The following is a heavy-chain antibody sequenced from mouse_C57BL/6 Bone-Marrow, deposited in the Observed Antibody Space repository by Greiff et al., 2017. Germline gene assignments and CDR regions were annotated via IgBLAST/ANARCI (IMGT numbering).Heavy chain of an antibody. Sequence: QVQLQQPGTELVKPGASVKLSCKASGYTFTSYWMHWVKHRPGQGLEWIGNINPSNGGTNYNEKFKSKATLTVDKSSSTAYMQLNSLTSEDSAVYYAARDGLFYYYGSSYVGYWGQGTTLTVSS. CDR2: INPSNGGT. J-gene: IGHJ2*01. D-gene: IGHD1-1*01. CDR1: GYTFTSYW. V-gene: IGHV1-53*01. CDR3: ARDGLFYYYGSSYVGY.